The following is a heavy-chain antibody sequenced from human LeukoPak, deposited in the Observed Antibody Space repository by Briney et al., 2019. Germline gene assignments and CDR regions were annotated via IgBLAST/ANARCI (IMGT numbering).Heavy chain of an antibody. Sequence: ASVKVSCKASGYTLTDYYVHWVRPAPGQGLEWMGWINPNSGGTNYAQKFQGTVTMTRDTSISTAYMELTRLRSDDTAVYYCARERGNYDILTDYYEGNGFDPWGQGTLVTVSS. V-gene: IGHV1-2*02. CDR2: INPNSGGT. CDR3: ARERGNYDILTDYYEGNGFDP. D-gene: IGHD3-9*01. CDR1: GYTLTDYY. J-gene: IGHJ5*02.